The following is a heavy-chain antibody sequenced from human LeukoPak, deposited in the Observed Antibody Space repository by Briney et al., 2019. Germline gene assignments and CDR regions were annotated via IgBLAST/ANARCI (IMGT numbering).Heavy chain of an antibody. J-gene: IGHJ5*02. CDR2: INHSGST. V-gene: IGHV4-34*01. CDR1: GGSFSGYY. Sequence: SETLSLTCAVYGGSFSGYYWSWIRQPPGKGLEWIGEINHSGSTNYNPSLKSRVTISVDTSKNQFSLKLSSVTAADTAVYYCARERYFDWLLSYNWFDPWGQGTLVTLSS. CDR3: ARERYFDWLLSYNWFDP. D-gene: IGHD3-9*01.